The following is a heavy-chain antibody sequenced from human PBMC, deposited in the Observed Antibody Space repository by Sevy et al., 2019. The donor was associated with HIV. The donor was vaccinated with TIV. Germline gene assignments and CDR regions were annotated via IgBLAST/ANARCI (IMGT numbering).Heavy chain of an antibody. J-gene: IGHJ4*02. D-gene: IGHD5-18*01. CDR1: GFTFSSYS. CDR2: ISSSSSYI. V-gene: IGHV3-21*01. CDR3: ASFSLDTAMVYFDY. Sequence: GGYLRLSCAASGFTFSSYSMNWVRQAPGKGLEWVSSISSSSSYIYYADSVKGRFTISRDNAKNSPYLQMNSLRAEDTAVYYCASFSLDTAMVYFDYWGQGNLVTVSS.